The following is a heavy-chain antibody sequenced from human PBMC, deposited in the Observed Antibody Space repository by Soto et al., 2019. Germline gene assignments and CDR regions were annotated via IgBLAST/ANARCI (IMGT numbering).Heavy chain of an antibody. Sequence: EVRLVESGGGLVKSGGSLRLSCAGSGFAFNDYTITWVRSAPGKGLEWVSSITSTSAYIDYAESVKGRFTLSRDNAKASVYLQMNSLRAGDTAMYYCASDAGPDALDVWGQGTMVTVAS. J-gene: IGHJ3*01. CDR3: ASDAGPDALDV. V-gene: IGHV3-21*01. CDR1: GFAFNDYT. CDR2: ITSTSAYI.